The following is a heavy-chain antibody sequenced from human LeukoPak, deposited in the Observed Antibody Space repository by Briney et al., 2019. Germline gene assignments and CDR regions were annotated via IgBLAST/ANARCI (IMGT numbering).Heavy chain of an antibody. CDR3: AKASAGYYDSSGYPWDY. D-gene: IGHD3-22*01. J-gene: IGHJ4*02. CDR1: GFTFCSYA. V-gene: IGHV3-23*01. CDR2: ISRSGGST. Sequence: GGSLRLSCAASGFTFCSYAMSWLRQAPGKGLEWVSIISRSGGSTHYAASVKGRFTISRDNSKNTLYMQMNSLRAEDTAVYYCAKASAGYYDSSGYPWDYWGQGTLVTVSS.